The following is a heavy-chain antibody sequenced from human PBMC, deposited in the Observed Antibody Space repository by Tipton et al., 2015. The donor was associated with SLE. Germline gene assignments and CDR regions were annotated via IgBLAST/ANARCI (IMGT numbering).Heavy chain of an antibody. CDR2: IYYSGST. D-gene: IGHD3-10*01. CDR1: GGSISSYY. CDR3: ARVAETGNYMDV. Sequence: TLSLTCTVSGGSISSYYWSWIRQPPGKGLEWIGYIYYSGSTNYNPSLKSRVTISVDTSKNQFSLKLSSVTAADTAVYYCARVAETGNYMDVWGKGTTVTVSS. V-gene: IGHV4-59*01. J-gene: IGHJ6*03.